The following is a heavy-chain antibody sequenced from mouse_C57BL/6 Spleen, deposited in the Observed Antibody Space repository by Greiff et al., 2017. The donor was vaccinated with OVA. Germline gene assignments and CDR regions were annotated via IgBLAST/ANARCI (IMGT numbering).Heavy chain of an antibody. V-gene: IGHV1-80*01. CDR2: IYPGDGDT. D-gene: IGHD2-1*01. CDR3: AREGNYGNYEGNYFDY. J-gene: IGHJ2*01. Sequence: VKLQESGAELVKPGASVKISCKASGYAFSSYWMNWVKQRPGKGLEWIGQIYPGDGDTNYNGKFKGKATLTADKSSSTAYMQLSSLTSEDSAVYFCAREGNYGNYEGNYFDYWGQGTTLTVSS. CDR1: GYAFSSYW.